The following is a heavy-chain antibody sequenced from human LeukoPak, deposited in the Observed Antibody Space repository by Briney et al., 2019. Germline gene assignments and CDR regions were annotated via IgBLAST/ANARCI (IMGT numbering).Heavy chain of an antibody. Sequence: PSETLSLTCTVSGGSISSYYWSWIRQPPGKGLEWIGYIYYSGSTNHNPSLKSRVTIPVDTSKNQFSLKLSSVTAADTAAYFCSRGGANDLWGQGTLVTVSS. CDR3: SRGGANDL. CDR2: IYYSGST. CDR1: GGSISSYY. V-gene: IGHV4-59*12. D-gene: IGHD4/OR15-4a*01. J-gene: IGHJ5*02.